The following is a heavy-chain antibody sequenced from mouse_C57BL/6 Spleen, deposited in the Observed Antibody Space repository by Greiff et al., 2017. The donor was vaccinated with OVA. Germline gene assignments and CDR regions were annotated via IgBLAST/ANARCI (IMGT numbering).Heavy chain of an antibody. CDR2: IYPGDGDT. V-gene: IGHV1-82*01. CDR3: ARWGYYSNYDYAMDY. J-gene: IGHJ4*01. CDR1: GYAFSSSW. Sequence: QVQLKESGPELVKPGASVKISCKASGYAFSSSWMNWVKQRPGKGLEWIGRIYPGDGDTNYNGKFKGKATLTADKSSSTAYMQLSSLTSEDSAVYFCARWGYYSNYDYAMDYWGQGTSVTVSS. D-gene: IGHD2-5*01.